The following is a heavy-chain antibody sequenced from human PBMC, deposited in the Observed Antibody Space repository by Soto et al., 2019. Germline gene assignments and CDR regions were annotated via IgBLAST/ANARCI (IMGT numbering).Heavy chain of an antibody. CDR1: GGSISNYH. CDR2: ISYTGST. Sequence: QEQLQESGPRLVKPSETLSLTCSVSGGSISNYHWSWIRQPPGKGLEWIGYISYTGSTNYSPSLKCRVTMLLAASKKQFSLKLSSVTAADTAVYYCARVAADAYWSGYDDYWGQATLVTVSS. D-gene: IGHD3-3*01. J-gene: IGHJ4*02. CDR3: ARVAADAYWSGYDDY. V-gene: IGHV4-59*01.